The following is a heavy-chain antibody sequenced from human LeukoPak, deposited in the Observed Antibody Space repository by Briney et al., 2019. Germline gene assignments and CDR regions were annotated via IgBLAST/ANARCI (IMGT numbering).Heavy chain of an antibody. Sequence: GGSLRLSCAASGFTFSSYSMNWVRQAPGKGLEWVSSISSSSSYIYYADSVKGRFTISRDNAKNSLYLEMNSLRADDTAVYYCARSARLMKGVVEVTALDDWGQGTLVTVSS. CDR1: GFTFSSYS. V-gene: IGHV3-21*01. CDR2: ISSSSSYI. CDR3: ARSARLMKGVVEVTALDD. J-gene: IGHJ4*02. D-gene: IGHD3-3*01.